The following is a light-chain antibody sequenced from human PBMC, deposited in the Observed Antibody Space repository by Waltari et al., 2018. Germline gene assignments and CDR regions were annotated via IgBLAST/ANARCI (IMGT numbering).Light chain of an antibody. CDR2: GTS. V-gene: IGLV1-40*01. Sequence: QSVLTQPPSVSGAPGQRVSISCTGSGSNLGAGYDVHWHQQHPGKAPKLLIYGTSTRPPGVPDRFFGSQSGTSASLAITALQAEDEAEYYCQSYDTSLSVVFGGGTKLTVL. CDR1: GSNLGAGYD. J-gene: IGLJ2*01. CDR3: QSYDTSLSVV.